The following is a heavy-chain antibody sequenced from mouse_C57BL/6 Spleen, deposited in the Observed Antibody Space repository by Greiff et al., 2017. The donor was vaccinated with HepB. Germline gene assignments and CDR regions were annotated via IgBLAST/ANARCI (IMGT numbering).Heavy chain of an antibody. CDR1: GYTFTSYW. CDR3: ARGEDSWFAY. V-gene: IGHV1-69*01. D-gene: IGHD2-13*01. Sequence: QVQLQQPGAELVMPGASVKLSCKASGYTFTSYWMHWVKQRPGQGLEWIGEIDPSDSYTNYNQKFKGKSTLTVDKSSSKASMQLSSLTSEDSAVYYCARGEDSWFAYWGQGTLVTVSA. CDR2: IDPSDSYT. J-gene: IGHJ3*01.